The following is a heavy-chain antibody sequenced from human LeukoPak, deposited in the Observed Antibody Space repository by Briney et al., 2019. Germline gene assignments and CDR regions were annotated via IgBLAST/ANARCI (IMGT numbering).Heavy chain of an antibody. CDR1: GYTFTSYY. D-gene: IGHD4-11*01. CDR2: INPSGGST. J-gene: IGHJ4*02. CDR3: ARTTVTTWALRY. V-gene: IGHV1-46*01. Sequence: ASVKVSCKASGYTFTSYYMRWVRQAPGQGLEWMGIINPSGGSTSYAQKFQGRVTMTRDTSTSTVYMELSSLRSEDTAVYYCARTTVTTWALRYWGQGTLVTVSS.